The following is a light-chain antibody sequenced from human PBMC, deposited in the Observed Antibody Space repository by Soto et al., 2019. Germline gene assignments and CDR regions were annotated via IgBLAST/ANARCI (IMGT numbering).Light chain of an antibody. CDR2: ENN. CDR1: NSNIGNNY. J-gene: IGLJ1*01. CDR3: GTWDSSLSAYV. V-gene: IGLV1-51*02. Sequence: QSVLTQPPSVSAAPGQKVTISCSGSNSNIGNNYVSWYQQLPGTAPKLLIYENNKRPSGIPDRFSGSKSGTSATLGITGLLPGDEADYYCGTWDSSLSAYVFGTGTKLTVL.